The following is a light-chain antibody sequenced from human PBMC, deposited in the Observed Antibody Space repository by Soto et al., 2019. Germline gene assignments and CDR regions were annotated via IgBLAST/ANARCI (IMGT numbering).Light chain of an antibody. Sequence: EVVLTQSPGTLSLSPGERATLSCRASQSVDNRLAWYQQKTGQPPRLLIFDASSRATDIPDRFSGRGSGTEFTLTISRLEPEDFAVYYCQQYGSSPEWTFGQGTKVDIK. V-gene: IGKV3-20*01. CDR3: QQYGSSPEWT. CDR2: DAS. CDR1: QSVDNR. J-gene: IGKJ1*01.